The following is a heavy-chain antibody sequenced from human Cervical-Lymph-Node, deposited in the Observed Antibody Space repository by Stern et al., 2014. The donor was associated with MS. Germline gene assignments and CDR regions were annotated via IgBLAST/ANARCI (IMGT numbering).Heavy chain of an antibody. V-gene: IGHV3-9*01. J-gene: IGHJ4*02. CDR2: ISWNSAII. Sequence: EVQLEESGGGLVQPGRSLRLSCAASGFIFDDYAMPWVRQAPGKGLEWVSTISWNSAIIGYADSVKGRFTISRDNAKNSLYLQMDSLRAEDTAFYYCTKGGESTSDSWGQGTLVTVSS. CDR3: TKGGESTSDS. CDR1: GFIFDDYA. D-gene: IGHD4-17*01.